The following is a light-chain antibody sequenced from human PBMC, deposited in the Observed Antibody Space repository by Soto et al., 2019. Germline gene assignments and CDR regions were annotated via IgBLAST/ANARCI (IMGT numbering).Light chain of an antibody. V-gene: IGLV2-8*01. Sequence: QSVLTQPPSASGSPGQSVTISCTGSSSDVDYNYVSWYQQHPGKAPKLIIYEVSKRPPWVPDRFSGSKSGNTASLTVSGLQTEDEADYCCSSYAGSKNYVFGTGTKATVL. CDR1: SSDVDYNY. CDR3: SSYAGSKNYV. J-gene: IGLJ1*01. CDR2: EVS.